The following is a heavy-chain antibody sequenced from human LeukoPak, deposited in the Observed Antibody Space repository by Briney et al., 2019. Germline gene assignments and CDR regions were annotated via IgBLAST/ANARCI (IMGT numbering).Heavy chain of an antibody. Sequence: SVKVSCKASGGTFSSYAISWVRQAPGQGLEWMGGIIPIFGTANYAQKFQGRVTITTDESTSTAYMELSSLRSEDTAVYYCAREGGSYSRGFDYWGQGTLVTVSS. CDR2: IIPIFGTA. CDR1: GGTFSSYA. D-gene: IGHD1-26*01. J-gene: IGHJ4*02. V-gene: IGHV1-69*05. CDR3: AREGGSYSRGFDY.